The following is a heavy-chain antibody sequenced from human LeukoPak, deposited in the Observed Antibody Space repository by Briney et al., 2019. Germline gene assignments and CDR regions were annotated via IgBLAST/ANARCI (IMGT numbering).Heavy chain of an antibody. V-gene: IGHV3-74*01. CDR3: TSFFETN. CDR2: VNNDGSAT. Sequence: GGSLRLSCAASRFIFTNYWIHWVRQAPGKGLVWVSHVNNDGSATSYADSVKGRFTISRDSAKNTVYLHMDSLRVEDTAVYYCTSFFETNWGQGTLVTVSS. J-gene: IGHJ4*02. D-gene: IGHD2/OR15-2a*01. CDR1: RFIFTNYW.